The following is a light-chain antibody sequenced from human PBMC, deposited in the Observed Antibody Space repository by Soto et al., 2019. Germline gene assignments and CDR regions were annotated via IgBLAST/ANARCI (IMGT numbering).Light chain of an antibody. CDR2: AAF. V-gene: IGKV1-27*01. CDR3: QRYNRAPPA. Sequence: DIQMTQSPSSLSASVGDRVTITCRASQDISNYVAWYQLKPGKVPKLLISAAFTLQSGVPSRFSGSGSGTDFTLTISSLEPEDVATYYCQRYNRAPPAFGGGTKVEIK. J-gene: IGKJ4*01. CDR1: QDISNY.